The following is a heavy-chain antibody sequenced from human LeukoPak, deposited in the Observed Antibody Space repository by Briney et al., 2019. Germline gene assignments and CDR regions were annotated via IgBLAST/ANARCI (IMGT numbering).Heavy chain of an antibody. J-gene: IGHJ4*02. D-gene: IGHD6-19*01. CDR3: ARVQPDSIAVARLGTDY. CDR2: ICHSGSS. Sequence: PSETLSLTCAVSGYSISSGYYRGWIRQPPGKGLEWIGSICHSGSSYYNPSLKSRVTISVDTSKNQFSLKLSSVTAADTALYYCARVQPDSIAVARLGTDYWGQGTLVTVSS. CDR1: GYSISSGYY. V-gene: IGHV4-38-2*01.